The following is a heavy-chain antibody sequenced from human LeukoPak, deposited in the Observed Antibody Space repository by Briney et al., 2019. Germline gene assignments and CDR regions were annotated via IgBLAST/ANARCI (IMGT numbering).Heavy chain of an antibody. Sequence: GGSLRLSCAASGFTFSDYYMSWIRQAPGKGLEWVSYISSSSSTIYYADSVKGRFTISRDNAKNSLYLQMNSLRAEDTAVYYCARGNSGYEYLYYYYYMDVWGKGTTVTVSS. CDR3: ARGNSGYEYLYYYYYMDV. V-gene: IGHV3-11*04. J-gene: IGHJ6*03. D-gene: IGHD5-12*01. CDR1: GFTFSDYY. CDR2: ISSSSSTI.